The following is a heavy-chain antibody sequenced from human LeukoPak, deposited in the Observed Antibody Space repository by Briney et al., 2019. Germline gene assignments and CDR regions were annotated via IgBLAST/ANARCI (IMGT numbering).Heavy chain of an antibody. Sequence: PGGSLRLSCAASGFTFSSYSMHWVRQAPGKGLEWVAFIRFDGSDKYYADSVKGRFTISRDNSKNTLYLQMNSLRAEDTAVYYCAKDPGTVRAVTNYFDYWGQGTLVTVSS. CDR1: GFTFSSYS. CDR3: AKDPGTVRAVTNYFDY. V-gene: IGHV3-30*02. D-gene: IGHD3-10*01. CDR2: IRFDGSDK. J-gene: IGHJ4*02.